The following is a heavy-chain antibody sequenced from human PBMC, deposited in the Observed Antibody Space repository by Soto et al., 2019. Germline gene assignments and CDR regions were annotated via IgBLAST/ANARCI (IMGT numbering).Heavy chain of an antibody. CDR1: GGSVSSGSYY. Sequence: PETLSLTCTVSGGSVSSGSYYWSWIRQPPGKGLEWIGYIYDSGSSNYNPSLKSRVTISVDMSKDQFSLKLSSVTAADTAVYYCVLVCGSALYYFDSRGQGTLVTVS. D-gene: IGHD3-10*01. J-gene: IGHJ4*02. CDR3: VLVCGSALYYFDS. V-gene: IGHV4-61*01. CDR2: IYDSGSS.